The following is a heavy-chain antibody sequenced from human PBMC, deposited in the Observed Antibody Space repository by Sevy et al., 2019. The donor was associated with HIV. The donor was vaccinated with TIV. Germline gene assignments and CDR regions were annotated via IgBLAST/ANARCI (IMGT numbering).Heavy chain of an antibody. Sequence: GGSLRLSCAASGFTFSPYWMTWVRQAPGKGLEWVANIRPDGSDKYYVDSVKGRFTISRDKPKNTLYLQMNSLRADDTGMYYWGRGGGLDCWGQGALVTVSS. CDR1: GFTFSPYW. V-gene: IGHV3-7*01. J-gene: IGHJ4*02. D-gene: IGHD3-16*01. CDR2: IRPDGSDK. CDR3: GRGGGLDC.